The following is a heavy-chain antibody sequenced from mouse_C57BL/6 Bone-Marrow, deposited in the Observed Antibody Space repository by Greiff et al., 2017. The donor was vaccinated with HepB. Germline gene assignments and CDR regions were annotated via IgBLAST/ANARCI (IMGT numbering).Heavy chain of an antibody. V-gene: IGHV1-5*01. Sequence: VQLQQPGAELVMPGASVKLSCKASGYTFTSYWMHWVKQRPGQGLEWIGAIYPGNSDTSYNQKFKGKAKLTAVTSASTAYMELSSLTNEDSAVYYCTRGDYYGSKAYWGQGTLVTVSA. CDR3: TRGDYYGSKAY. D-gene: IGHD1-1*01. J-gene: IGHJ3*01. CDR1: GYTFTSYW. CDR2: IYPGNSDT.